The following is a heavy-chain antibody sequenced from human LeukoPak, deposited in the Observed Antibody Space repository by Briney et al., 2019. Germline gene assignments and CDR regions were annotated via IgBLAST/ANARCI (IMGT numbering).Heavy chain of an antibody. CDR3: AKDIFRGVDGSNFDY. CDR1: GFTFDDYA. Sequence: GGSLRLSCAASGFTFDDYAMHWVRQAPGKGLEWVSGISWNSGSIGYADSVEGRFTISRDNAKNSLYLQMNSLRAEDTALYYCAKDIFRGVDGSNFDYWGQGTLVTVSS. J-gene: IGHJ4*02. D-gene: IGHD3-10*01. V-gene: IGHV3-9*01. CDR2: ISWNSGSI.